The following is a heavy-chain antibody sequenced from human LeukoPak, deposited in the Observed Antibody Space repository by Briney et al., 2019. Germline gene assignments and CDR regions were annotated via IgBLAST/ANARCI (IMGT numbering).Heavy chain of an antibody. CDR1: GGSISSSSYY. D-gene: IGHD6-19*01. CDR3: ASRSSGWYFTFGRVPF. CDR2: IYYSGST. V-gene: IGHV4-39*01. Sequence: PSETLSLTCTVSGGSISSSSYYWGWIRQPPGKGLEWIGSIYYSGSTYYNPSLKSRVTISVDTSKNQFSLKLSSVTAADTAVYYCASRSSGWYFTFGRVPFWGQGTLVTVSS. J-gene: IGHJ4*02.